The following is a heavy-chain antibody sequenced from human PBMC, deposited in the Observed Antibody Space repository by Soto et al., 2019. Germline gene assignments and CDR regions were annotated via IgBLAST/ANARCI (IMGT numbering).Heavy chain of an antibody. D-gene: IGHD3-22*01. V-gene: IGHV1-18*01. J-gene: IGHJ4*02. CDR1: GFTFTAYG. CDR2: VSTNDDRT. Sequence: QGQMVQSGPEVRMPGASVKVSCKTSGFTFTAYGLAWLRQAPGQRPEWMGWVSTNDDRTNYAQKFQGRVTMTTDRSTTTTSMELRSLRADDTAVYYCARELNTESSAYYSFAFWGQGTLVTVSS. CDR3: ARELNTESSAYYSFAF.